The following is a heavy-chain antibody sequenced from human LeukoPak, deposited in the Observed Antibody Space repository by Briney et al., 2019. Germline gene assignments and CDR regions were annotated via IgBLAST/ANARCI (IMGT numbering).Heavy chain of an antibody. J-gene: IGHJ4*02. Sequence: PSETLSLTCTVSGGSVSSGYFHWSWIRQAPGKGLEWIGHDGHTNYNPSLRSRVTISIDTSSNQFSLRLNSVTAADTGVYYCATYYVGVGGRGNWGPGTLVTVSS. V-gene: IGHV4-61*01. CDR1: GGSVSSGYFH. D-gene: IGHD3-10*02. CDR2: DGHT. CDR3: ATYYVGVGGRGN.